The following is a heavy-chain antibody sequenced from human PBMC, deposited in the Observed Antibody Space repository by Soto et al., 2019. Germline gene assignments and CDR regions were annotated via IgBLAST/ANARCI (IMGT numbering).Heavy chain of an antibody. D-gene: IGHD1-26*01. CDR3: ARIVVGATVDL. J-gene: IGHJ5*02. V-gene: IGHV4-61*01. CDR2: ISYTGDT. CDR1: GDSVSSDRYF. Sequence: SETLSLTCSVSGDSVSSDRYFWTWIRQPPGKGLEWIAYISYTGDTNYNPSLKSRVTISVDTSRNQFSLTLTSVTAADTAVYFCARIVVGATVDLWGQGSLVTV.